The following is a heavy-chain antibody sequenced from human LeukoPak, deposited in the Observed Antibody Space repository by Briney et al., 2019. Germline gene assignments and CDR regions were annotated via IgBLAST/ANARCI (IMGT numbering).Heavy chain of an antibody. CDR1: GYTFTRYD. V-gene: IGHV1-18*01. D-gene: IGHD3-10*01. Sequence: ASVKVSCEASGYTFTRYDISWVRHARGQGREWMGYISAYDGNTNYAQKLQGRVTMTTDTSTSTAYMELRSLRSDDTAVYYCARKTWYYYGSGRYYYMDVWGKGTTVTVSS. CDR2: ISAYDGNT. CDR3: ARKTWYYYGSGRYYYMDV. J-gene: IGHJ6*03.